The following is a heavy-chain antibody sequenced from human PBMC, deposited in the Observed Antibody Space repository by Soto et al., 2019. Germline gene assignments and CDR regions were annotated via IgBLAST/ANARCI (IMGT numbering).Heavy chain of an antibody. V-gene: IGHV4-34*01. J-gene: IGHJ6*02. Sequence: PSETLSLTCAVYGGSFSGYYWSWIRQPPGKGLEWIGEINHSGSTNYNPSLKSRVTISVDTSKNQFSLKLSSVTAADTAVYYCARGPDFWSGYTGYYYYHYGMHVSGPGTPLTVYS. CDR1: GGSFSGYY. CDR3: ARGPDFWSGYTGYYYYHYGMHV. D-gene: IGHD3-3*01. CDR2: INHSGST.